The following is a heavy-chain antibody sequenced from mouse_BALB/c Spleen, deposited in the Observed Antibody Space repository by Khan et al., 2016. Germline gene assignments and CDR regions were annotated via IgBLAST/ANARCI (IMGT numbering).Heavy chain of an antibody. V-gene: IGHV7-3*02. J-gene: IGHJ4*01. CDR3: ARDMEGYDDAMDY. D-gene: IGHD2-2*01. Sequence: EVALVESGGGLVQPGGSLRLSCATSGFTFTDYYMSWVRQPPGKAPEWLGFIRNKANGYTTENSASVKGRFTISRDNSQSILYLQMNTLRAEDSATYYCARDMEGYDDAMDYWGQGTSVTVSS. CDR1: GFTFTDYY. CDR2: IRNKANGYTT.